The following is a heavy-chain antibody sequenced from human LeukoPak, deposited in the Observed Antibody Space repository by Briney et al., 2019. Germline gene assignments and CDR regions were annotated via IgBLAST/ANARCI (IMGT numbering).Heavy chain of an antibody. J-gene: IGHJ5*02. CDR3: ARIQYSSGWYWSDP. CDR2: IYYSGST. Sequence: SETLSLTCTVSGGSISSYYWSWIRQPPGKGLEWIGYIYYSGSTNYNPSLKSRVTISVDTSKNQFSLKLSSVTAADTAVYYCARIQYSSGWYWSDPWGQGTLVTVSS. CDR1: GGSISSYY. V-gene: IGHV4-59*01. D-gene: IGHD6-19*01.